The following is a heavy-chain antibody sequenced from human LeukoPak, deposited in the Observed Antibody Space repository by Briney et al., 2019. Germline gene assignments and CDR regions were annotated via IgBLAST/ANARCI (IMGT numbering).Heavy chain of an antibody. V-gene: IGHV3-30*18. D-gene: IGHD1-26*01. CDR2: ISYDGSNK. Sequence: GGSLRLSCAASGFTFSSYGMHWVRQAPGKGLEWVAVISYDGSNKYYADSVKGRFTISRDNSKNTLYLQMNSLRADDTAVYYCAKAPGGSYYGGAFDIWGQGTMVTVSS. CDR3: AKAPGGSYYGGAFDI. CDR1: GFTFSSYG. J-gene: IGHJ3*02.